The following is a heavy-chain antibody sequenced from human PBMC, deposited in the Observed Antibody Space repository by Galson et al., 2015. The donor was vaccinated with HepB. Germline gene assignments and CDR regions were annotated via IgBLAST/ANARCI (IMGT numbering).Heavy chain of an antibody. CDR2: INHSGST. V-gene: IGHV4-34*01. Sequence: TLSLTCAVYGGSFSGYYWSWIRQPPGKGLEWIGEINHSGSTNYNPSLKSRVTISVDTSKNQFSLKLSSVTAADTTVYYCARGSLGYCSSTSCHRMSIAARRAPNWGQGTLVTVSS. D-gene: IGHD2-2*01. J-gene: IGHJ4*02. CDR3: ARGSLGYCSSTSCHRMSIAARRAPN. CDR1: GGSFSGYY.